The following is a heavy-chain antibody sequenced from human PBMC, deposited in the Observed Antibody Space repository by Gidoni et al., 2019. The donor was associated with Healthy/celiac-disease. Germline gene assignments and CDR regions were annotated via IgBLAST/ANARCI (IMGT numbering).Heavy chain of an antibody. J-gene: IGHJ4*02. D-gene: IGHD3-10*01. CDR3: ARDRVLRELFD. CDR1: GFTFSSYA. V-gene: IGHV3-30*04. CDR2: ISYDGSNK. Sequence: QVQLVEAGGGVVQPGRSLRLSCAASGFTFSSYAMHWVRQAPGKGLEWVAVISYDGSNKYYADSVKGRFTISRDNSKNTLYLQMNSLRAEDTAVYYCARDRVLRELFDWGQGTLATVSS.